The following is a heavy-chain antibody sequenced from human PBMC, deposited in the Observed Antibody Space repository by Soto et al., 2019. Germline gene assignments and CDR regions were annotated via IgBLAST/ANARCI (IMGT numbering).Heavy chain of an antibody. CDR2: VDPDNGHT. Sequence: QGQLVQSGPEVKKPGTSVKVSCKTSGYGFSNYVVSWVRQAPGQGLEWVGRVDPDNGHTKYAQKLKGRVTMATDTATNTAYMELRSLTFDDTAVYYCARGAASGYSYFYYMDVWGQGTTVTVSS. CDR1: GYGFSNYV. J-gene: IGHJ6*03. CDR3: ARGAASGYSYFYYMDV. D-gene: IGHD6-13*01. V-gene: IGHV1-18*01.